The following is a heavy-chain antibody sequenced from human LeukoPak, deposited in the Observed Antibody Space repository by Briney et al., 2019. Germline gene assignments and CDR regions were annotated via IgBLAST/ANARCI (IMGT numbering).Heavy chain of an antibody. V-gene: IGHV3-11*04. CDR3: ARVIAARERAWFGELRLYYYSYIDV. CDR1: GFTFSDYY. CDR2: ISSSGSTI. J-gene: IGHJ6*03. D-gene: IGHD3-10*01. Sequence: PGGSLRLSCAASGFTFSDYYMSWIRQAPGKGLEWVSYISSSGSTIYYADSVKGRFTISRDNAKNSLYLQMNSLRAEDTAVYYCARVIAARERAWFGELRLYYYSYIDVWGKGTTVTISS.